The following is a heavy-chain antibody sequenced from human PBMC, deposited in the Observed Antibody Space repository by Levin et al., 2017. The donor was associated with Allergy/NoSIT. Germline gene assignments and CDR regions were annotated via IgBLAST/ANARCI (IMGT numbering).Heavy chain of an antibody. D-gene: IGHD3-3*01. Sequence: LSLTCAASGFTFSSYAMSWVRQAPGKGLEWVSAISGSGGSTYYADSVKGRFTISRDNSKNTLYLQMNSLRAEDTAVYYCAKNPALAPTYYDFWSGNERRAYYFDYWGQGTLVTVSS. CDR1: GFTFSSYA. J-gene: IGHJ4*02. CDR3: AKNPALAPTYYDFWSGNERRAYYFDY. CDR2: ISGSGGST. V-gene: IGHV3-23*01.